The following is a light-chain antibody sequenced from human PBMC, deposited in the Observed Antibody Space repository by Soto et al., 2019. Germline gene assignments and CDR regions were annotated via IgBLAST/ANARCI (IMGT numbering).Light chain of an antibody. CDR2: GNG. CDR3: KSYDSSLSGYV. V-gene: IGLV1-40*01. J-gene: IGLJ1*01. CDR1: SSNIGAGFE. Sequence: QAVVTQPPSVSGAPGQRVTISCAGSSSNIGAGFEVPWYQQIPGAAPKLLIYGNGNRPSGVPDRFSASKSGTSASLAITGLQAEDEADYYCKSYDSSLSGYVFGTGTKLTVL.